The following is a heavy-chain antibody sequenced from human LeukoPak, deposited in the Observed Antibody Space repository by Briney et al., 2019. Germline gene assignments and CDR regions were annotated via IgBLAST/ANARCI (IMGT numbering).Heavy chain of an antibody. J-gene: IGHJ4*02. D-gene: IGHD5-12*01. CDR2: ISSDGSGK. Sequence: PGGSLRLSCAASGFNFRSYGMHWVRQAPGRGLEGVTFISSDGSGKYYADSVKGRVTISRDNSKNTLYLQMNSLRAEDTAVYYCAKDSLNLGYSGYDSHFDYWGQGTLVTVSS. V-gene: IGHV3-30*18. CDR1: GFNFRSYG. CDR3: AKDSLNLGYSGYDSHFDY.